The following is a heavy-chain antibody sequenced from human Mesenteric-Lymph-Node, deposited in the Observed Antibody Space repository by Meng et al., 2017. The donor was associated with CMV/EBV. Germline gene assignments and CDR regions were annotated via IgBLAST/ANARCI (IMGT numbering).Heavy chain of an antibody. V-gene: IGHV3-33*08. D-gene: IGHD1-26*01. J-gene: IGHJ4*02. CDR3: AREEWELPYFDY. CDR1: GFTFSSYW. Sequence: GGSLRLSCAASGFTFSSYWMSWVRLAPGKGLEWVAVIWYDGTNKYYTDSVKGRFTISRDNSKNTLYLQMNSLRAEDTAVYYCAREEWELPYFDYWGQGTLVTVSS. CDR2: IWYDGTNK.